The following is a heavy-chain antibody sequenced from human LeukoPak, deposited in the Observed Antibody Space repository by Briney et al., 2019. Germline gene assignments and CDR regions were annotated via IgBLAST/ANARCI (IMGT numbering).Heavy chain of an antibody. D-gene: IGHD3-22*01. CDR1: GFTFSSYE. V-gene: IGHV3-48*03. J-gene: IGHJ4*02. Sequence: GGSLRLSCAASGFTFSSYEMNWVRQAPGKGLEWVPYISSSGSTIYYADSVKGRFTISRDNAKNSLYLQMNSLRAEDTAVYYCAIPGARGYYDSSGPPGYWGQGTLVTVSS. CDR2: ISSSGSTI. CDR3: AIPGARGYYDSSGPPGY.